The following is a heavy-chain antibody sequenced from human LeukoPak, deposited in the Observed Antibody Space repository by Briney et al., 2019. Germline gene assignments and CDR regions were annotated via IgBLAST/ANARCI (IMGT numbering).Heavy chain of an antibody. J-gene: IGHJ3*02. CDR2: INPNSGGT. CDR3: ARNEGTMESAFDI. V-gene: IGHV1-2*02. CDR1: GYTFTGYY. Sequence: ASVKVSCKASGYTFTGYYMHWVRQAPGQGLEWMGWINPNSGGTNYAQKFQGRVTMTRDTSISTAYMELSRLRSDDTAVYYCARNEGTMESAFDIWGQGTMVAVSS. D-gene: IGHD1-1*01.